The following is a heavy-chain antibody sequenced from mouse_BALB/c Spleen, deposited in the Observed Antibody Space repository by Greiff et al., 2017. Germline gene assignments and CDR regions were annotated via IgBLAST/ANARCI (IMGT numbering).Heavy chain of an antibody. J-gene: IGHJ1*01. D-gene: IGHD1-1*01. V-gene: IGHV1-80*01. CDR3: ARGDYYGSSLYWYFDV. Sequence: VQLQQSGAELVRPGSSVKISCKASDYAFSSYWMNWVKQRPGQGLEWIGQIYPGDGDTNYNGKFKGKATLTADKSSSTAYMQLSSLTSEDSAVYFCARGDYYGSSLYWYFDVWGAGTTVTVSS. CDR2: IYPGDGDT. CDR1: DYAFSSYW.